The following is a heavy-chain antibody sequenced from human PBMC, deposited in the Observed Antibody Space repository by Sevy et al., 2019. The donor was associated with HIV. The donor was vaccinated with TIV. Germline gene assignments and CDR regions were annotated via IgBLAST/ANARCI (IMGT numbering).Heavy chain of an antibody. V-gene: IGHV3-72*01. CDR1: GFTFSDHY. Sequence: GGSLRLSCAASGFTFSDHYMDWVRQAPGKGLEWVGRTRNKANSYTTEYAASVKGRFTISRDDSKNSLYLQMNSLKTEDTAVYYCARLGAAAGIRMDAAFDIWGQGTMVTVSS. D-gene: IGHD6-13*01. J-gene: IGHJ3*02. CDR3: ARLGAAAGIRMDAAFDI. CDR2: TRNKANSYTT.